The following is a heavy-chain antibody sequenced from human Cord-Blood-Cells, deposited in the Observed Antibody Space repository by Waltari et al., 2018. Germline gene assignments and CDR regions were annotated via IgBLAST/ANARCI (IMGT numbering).Heavy chain of an antibody. CDR1: GYTFTSYD. J-gene: IGHJ4*02. Sequence: QVQLVQSGAEVKKPGASVKVSCKASGYTFTSYDINWVRQATGQGLEWMGWMNANSGNTGYAQKFQGRVTMTRNTSISTAYMELSRLRSEDTAVYYCARGNTMFRGVIRPSVGYWGQGTLVTVSS. CDR3: ARGNTMFRGVIRPSVGY. D-gene: IGHD3-10*01. CDR2: MNANSGNT. V-gene: IGHV1-8*01.